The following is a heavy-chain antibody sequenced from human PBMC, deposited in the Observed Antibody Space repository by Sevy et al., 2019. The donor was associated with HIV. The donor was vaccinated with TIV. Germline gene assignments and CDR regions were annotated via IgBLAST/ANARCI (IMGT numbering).Heavy chain of an antibody. D-gene: IGHD3-9*01. CDR3: ATDQYYGIVTAIYGVDV. J-gene: IGHJ6*02. Sequence: SETLSLTCTVSGGTVTDGSYFWSWIRQPPGKALEWIGYIYFSGYTTYSPPLKSRVTISQDTSSNQYSLQLSSATAADTAVYYCATDQYYGIVTAIYGVDVWGQGTTVTVS. CDR2: IYFSGYT. CDR1: GGTVTDGSYF. V-gene: IGHV4-61*01.